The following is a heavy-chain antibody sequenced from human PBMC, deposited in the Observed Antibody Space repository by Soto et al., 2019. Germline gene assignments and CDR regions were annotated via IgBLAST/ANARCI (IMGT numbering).Heavy chain of an antibody. CDR2: INHSGST. V-gene: IGHV4-34*01. Sequence: SETLSLTCAVYGGSFSGDYWSWIRRPPGKGLEWIGEINHSGSTNYNPSLKSRVTISVDTSKNQFSLKLSSVTAADTAVYYCARWRGAKGRITMVRGVSDYYYGMDVWGQGTTVTVSS. D-gene: IGHD3-10*01. CDR3: ARWRGAKGRITMVRGVSDYYYGMDV. J-gene: IGHJ6*02. CDR1: GGSFSGDY.